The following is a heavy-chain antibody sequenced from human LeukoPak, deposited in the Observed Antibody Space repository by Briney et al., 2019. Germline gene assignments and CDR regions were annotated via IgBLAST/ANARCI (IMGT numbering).Heavy chain of an antibody. V-gene: IGHV4-59*01. CDR3: ARGYSSSWSYLDY. CDR1: GGSISNYW. D-gene: IGHD6-13*01. J-gene: IGHJ4*02. CDR2: VFDSGGT. Sequence: KSSETLSLTCTVPGGSISNYWWSWIRQPPGKGLEWIGYVFDSGGTNYNPSLKSRVTISVDTSKKQFSLKLSSVTAADTAVYYCARGYSSSWSYLDYWGRGTLVTVSS.